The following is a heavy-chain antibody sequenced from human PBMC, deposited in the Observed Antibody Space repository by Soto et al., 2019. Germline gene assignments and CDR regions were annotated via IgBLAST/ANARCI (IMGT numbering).Heavy chain of an antibody. V-gene: IGHV3-30*18. J-gene: IGHJ6*02. CDR2: TSYDGRSK. D-gene: IGHD3-10*01. CDR1: GFTFSSYG. Sequence: PGGSLRLSCEASGFTFSSYGMHWVRQAPGRGLEWVAVTSYDGRSKYYADSVKGRFTISRDNSKNTLYLQMNSLRAEDTAVYYCAKDPFGYYYFGMDVWGQGTTVTVSS. CDR3: AKDPFGYYYFGMDV.